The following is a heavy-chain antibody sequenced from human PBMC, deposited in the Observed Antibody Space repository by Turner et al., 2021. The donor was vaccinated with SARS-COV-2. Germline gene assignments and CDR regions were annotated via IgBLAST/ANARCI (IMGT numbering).Heavy chain of an antibody. CDR3: AGREMKATIGTGYYGMDV. J-gene: IGHJ6*02. Sequence: QVQLVQSGAEVLKPGASVKVSCKASEDSFTGLYVNWVRQAPGHGLEWMALMTPTGNFIRYAEKFQGRFTMTRDTSTRAVEMELSSLTPEDTAVYYCAGREMKATIGTGYYGMDVWGQGTTVTVSS. CDR2: MTPTGNFI. D-gene: IGHD6-13*01. V-gene: IGHV1-46*03. CDR1: EDSFTGLY.